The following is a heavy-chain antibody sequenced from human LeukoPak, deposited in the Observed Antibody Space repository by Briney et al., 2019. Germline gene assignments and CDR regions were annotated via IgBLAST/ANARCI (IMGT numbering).Heavy chain of an antibody. Sequence: GGSLRLSCAASGFTFSSYWMHWVRQAPGKGLVWVSRINSDGSSITYADSVKGRFTISRDNARNTLSLQMNSLTIEDTAVYYCVVVVEPPDSDGFDVWGQGTMITVSS. CDR2: INSDGSSI. CDR3: VVVVEPPDSDGFDV. V-gene: IGHV3-74*03. CDR1: GFTFSSYW. D-gene: IGHD1-14*01. J-gene: IGHJ3*01.